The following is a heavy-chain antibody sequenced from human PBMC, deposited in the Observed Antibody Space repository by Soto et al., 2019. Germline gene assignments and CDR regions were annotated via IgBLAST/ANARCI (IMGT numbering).Heavy chain of an antibody. V-gene: IGHV3-30-3*01. CDR2: ISYDGSNK. CDR1: GFTFSSYA. D-gene: IGHD3-10*01. J-gene: IGHJ6*02. Sequence: GSLRLSCAASGFTFSSYAMHWVRQAPGKGLEWVAVISYDGSNKYYADSVKGRFTISRDNSKNTLYLQMNSLRAEDTAVYYCAREGKYGSGSYYNYYYYGMDVWGQGTTVTVSS. CDR3: AREGKYGSGSYYNYYYYGMDV.